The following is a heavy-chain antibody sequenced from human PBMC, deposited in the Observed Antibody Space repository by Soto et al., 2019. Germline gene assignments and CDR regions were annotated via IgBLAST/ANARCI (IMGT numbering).Heavy chain of an antibody. CDR3: ARDCSSTNCFRGFNW. J-gene: IGHJ4*02. V-gene: IGHV3-48*03. CDR2: ITKSGTTV. D-gene: IGHD2-2*01. CDR1: GFTFSDYD. Sequence: EVQLAESGGGLVQPRGSLRLSCAASGFTFSDYDMNWVRQAPGKGPEWISHITKSGTTVYYADSVRGRFTISRDNAKNSLYLQVNSLRVEDTAVYYCARDCSSTNCFRGFNWWGQGTLVTVSS.